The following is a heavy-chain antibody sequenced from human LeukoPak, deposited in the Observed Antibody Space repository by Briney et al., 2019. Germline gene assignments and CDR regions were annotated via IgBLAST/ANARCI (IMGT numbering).Heavy chain of an antibody. CDR1: GGTFSSYA. J-gene: IGHJ4*02. V-gene: IGHV1-69*04. CDR3: ARDRAPYGSGRTDKGHY. D-gene: IGHD3-10*01. Sequence: GASVEVSCKASGGTFSSYAISWVRQAPGQGLEWMGRIIPILGIASYAQKFQGRVTITADKSTSTDYMELSSLRSEDTAVYYCARDRAPYGSGRTDKGHYWGQGTMVTVSS. CDR2: IIPILGIA.